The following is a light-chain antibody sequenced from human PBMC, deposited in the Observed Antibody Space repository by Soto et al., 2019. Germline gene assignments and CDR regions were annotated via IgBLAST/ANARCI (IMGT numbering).Light chain of an antibody. CDR3: QQRSNWPPT. Sequence: DIQMTQSPSSLSASVGDRVTITCRASQSISSYLNWYQQKPGKAPKLLIYDASNLETGVPSRFSGSGSGTDFTLTISSLEPEDFAVYYCQQRSNWPPTFGGGTKVDIK. J-gene: IGKJ4*01. V-gene: IGKV1-33*01. CDR2: DAS. CDR1: QSISSY.